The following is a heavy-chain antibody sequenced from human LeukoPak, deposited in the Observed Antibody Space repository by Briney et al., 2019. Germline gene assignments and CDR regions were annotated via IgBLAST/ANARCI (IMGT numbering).Heavy chain of an antibody. J-gene: IGHJ4*02. CDR2: IYHSGST. CDR3: AREQPPLGYFDY. CDR1: GFTFSSYY. Sequence: AETLTLTCSVSGFTFSSYYWNWIRQPPGKALEWIGYIYHSGSTNYNPSIKSRVTISVDTSKKQLSLRLSSVTAADTAVYYCAREQPPLGYFDYWGQGTLVTVSS. V-gene: IGHV4-59*01. D-gene: IGHD5-18*01.